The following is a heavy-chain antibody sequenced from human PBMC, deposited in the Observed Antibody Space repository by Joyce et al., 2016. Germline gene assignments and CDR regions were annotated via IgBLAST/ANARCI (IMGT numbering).Heavy chain of an antibody. Sequence: QVQLVQSGAEVKKPGASVKVSCKTSGYTFTSYGISWVRQAPGQGLEWMGWISTYNNNTNYAQKFQGRVTMTTDTSTTTAFMELRSLRSDDMAVYFCARGPLITMIVVVSDAFDIWGQGTMVTVSS. CDR3: ARGPLITMIVVVSDAFDI. V-gene: IGHV1-18*03. J-gene: IGHJ3*02. D-gene: IGHD3-22*01. CDR1: GYTFTSYG. CDR2: ISTYNNNT.